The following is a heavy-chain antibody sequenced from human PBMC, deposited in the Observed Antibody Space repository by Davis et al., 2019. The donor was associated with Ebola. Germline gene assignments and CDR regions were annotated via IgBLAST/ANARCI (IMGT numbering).Heavy chain of an antibody. V-gene: IGHV1-2*06. CDR3: AVPANAFDI. CDR1: GYTFTGYD. J-gene: IGHJ3*02. Sequence: ASVKVSCKASGYTFTGYDINWVRQATGQGLEWMGRINPNSGGTNYAQKFQGRVTMTRDTSISTAYMELSRLRSDDTAVYYCAVPANAFDIWGQGTMVTVSS. D-gene: IGHD2-2*01. CDR2: INPNSGGT.